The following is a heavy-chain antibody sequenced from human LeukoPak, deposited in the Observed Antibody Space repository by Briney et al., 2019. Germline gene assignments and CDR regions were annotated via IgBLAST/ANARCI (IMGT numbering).Heavy chain of an antibody. CDR3: ARVVYDWGFVDYFDY. D-gene: IGHD5/OR15-5a*01. Sequence: PGGSLRLSCAASGFTFSDYYMSWIRQAPGKGLEWVSYISSSSSYTNYADSVKGRFTISRDNAKNSLYLQMSSLRAEDTAVYYCARVVYDWGFVDYFDYWGQGTLVTVSS. CDR1: GFTFSDYY. J-gene: IGHJ4*02. V-gene: IGHV3-11*05. CDR2: ISSSSSYT.